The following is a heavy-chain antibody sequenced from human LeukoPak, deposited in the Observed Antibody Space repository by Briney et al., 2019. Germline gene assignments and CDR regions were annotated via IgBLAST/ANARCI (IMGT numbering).Heavy chain of an antibody. J-gene: IGHJ5*02. V-gene: IGHV1-18*01. Sequence: ASVKVSCKASGYTFTSYGISWVRQAPGQGLEWMGWISAYNGNTNYAQKLQGRVTMTTDTFTSTAYMELRSLRSDDTAVYYCARGYCSSTSCLDPNWFDPWGQGTLVTVSS. D-gene: IGHD2-2*01. CDR2: ISAYNGNT. CDR3: ARGYCSSTSCLDPNWFDP. CDR1: GYTFTSYG.